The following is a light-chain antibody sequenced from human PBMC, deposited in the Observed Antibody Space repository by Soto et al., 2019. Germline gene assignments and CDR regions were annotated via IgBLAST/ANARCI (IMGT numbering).Light chain of an antibody. V-gene: IGLV2-23*02. Sequence: QSALTQPASVSGSPGQSITISCTGTSSDVGGYNLVSWYQQHPGKAPKLMIYEVSKRPSGVSNRFSGSKSGDTASLTISGLQVEDEADYYCCSYAGSSTYYVFGTGTKVTVL. CDR2: EVS. J-gene: IGLJ1*01. CDR3: CSYAGSSTYYV. CDR1: SSDVGGYNL.